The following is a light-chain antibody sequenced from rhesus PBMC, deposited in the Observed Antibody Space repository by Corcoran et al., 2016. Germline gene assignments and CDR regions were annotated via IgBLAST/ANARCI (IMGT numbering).Light chain of an antibody. J-gene: IGKJ2*01. V-gene: IGKV3-53*01. Sequence: QVILTQSPATLSLSPGERATLSCRASQSVSSSLAWYQQKPGQAPRLLSYGACSRATGISDRFSGCGSGKEVTRTIGRLDPEEFALYYCKKYSSSPYSFGQGTKVKIK. CDR1: QSVSSS. CDR2: GAC. CDR3: KKYSSSPYS.